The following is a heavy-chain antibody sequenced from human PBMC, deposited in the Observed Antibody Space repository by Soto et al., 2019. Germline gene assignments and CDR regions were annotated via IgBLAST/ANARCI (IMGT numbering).Heavy chain of an antibody. D-gene: IGHD1-26*01. CDR2: ISSSSSYT. CDR1: GFTFSDYY. CDR3: ASSSIVGATTGLSIGY. V-gene: IGHV3-11*06. J-gene: IGHJ4*02. Sequence: GGSLRLSCAASGFTFSDYYMSWIRQAPGKGLEWVSYISSSSSYTNYADSVKGRFTISRDNAKNSLYLQMNSLRAEDTAVYYCASSSIVGATTGLSIGYWGQGTLVTVSS.